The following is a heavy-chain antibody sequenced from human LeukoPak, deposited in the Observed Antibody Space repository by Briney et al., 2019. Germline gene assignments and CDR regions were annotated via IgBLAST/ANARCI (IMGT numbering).Heavy chain of an antibody. D-gene: IGHD3-22*01. Sequence: GESLKISCKGSGYSFTSYWIGWVSHMPRKRLEWMGIIYPGDSDMRYSPSFQGQVTMSVDKSISTAYLQWSSLEASDTAMYYCARRTYGSGGYYPWGQGTLVTVSS. CDR2: IYPGDSDM. CDR3: ARRTYGSGGYYP. V-gene: IGHV5-51*01. J-gene: IGHJ5*02. CDR1: GYSFTSYW.